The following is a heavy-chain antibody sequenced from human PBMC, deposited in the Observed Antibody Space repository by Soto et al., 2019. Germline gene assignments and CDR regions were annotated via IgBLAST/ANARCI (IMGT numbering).Heavy chain of an antibody. D-gene: IGHD1-26*01. CDR3: ASSSGNNYGVGTNYYFDY. CDR2: ISTFNGKT. Sequence: QIQLVQSGGGVKTPGASVKVSCTTSRYTFTSHGIAWVRQAPGQGLEWMGWISTFNGKTDYAQKFQGRVTMTADTITSTVDMELRSLRSDDTAVYYCASSSGNNYGVGTNYYFDYWGQGTLVTVSS. CDR1: RYTFTSHG. J-gene: IGHJ4*02. V-gene: IGHV1-18*01.